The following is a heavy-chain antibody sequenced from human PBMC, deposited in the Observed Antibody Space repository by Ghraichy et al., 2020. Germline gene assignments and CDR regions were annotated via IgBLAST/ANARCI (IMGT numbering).Heavy chain of an antibody. D-gene: IGHD7-27*01. CDR1: GGSINSSSYY. J-gene: IGHJ4*02. V-gene: IGHV4-39*07. Sequence: SETLSLTCTVSGGSINSSSYYWGWIRQPPGKGLEWIGSIYYSGSTYYNPSLKSRVTISVDTSKNQFSLKLSSVTAADTAVYYCARDFPSLTGDTDYWGQGTLVTVSS. CDR3: ARDFPSLTGDTDY. CDR2: IYYSGST.